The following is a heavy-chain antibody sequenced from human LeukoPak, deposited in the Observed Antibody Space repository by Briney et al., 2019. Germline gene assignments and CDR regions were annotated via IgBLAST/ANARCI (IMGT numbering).Heavy chain of an antibody. J-gene: IGHJ4*02. Sequence: PSETLSLTCAVYGGSFSGYYWSWLRQPPGKGLEWIGEINHSGSTNYNPSLKSRVTISVDASKNQFSLKLSSVTAADTAVYYCARDYHAYYYDSSGYYYIGPYYFDYWGQGTLVTVSS. V-gene: IGHV4-34*01. CDR1: GGSFSGYY. CDR2: INHSGST. CDR3: ARDYHAYYYDSSGYYYIGPYYFDY. D-gene: IGHD3-22*01.